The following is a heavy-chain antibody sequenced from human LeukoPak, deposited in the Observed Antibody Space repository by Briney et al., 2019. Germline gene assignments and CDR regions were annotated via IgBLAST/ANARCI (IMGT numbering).Heavy chain of an antibody. CDR2: ISSSGSTI. CDR3: ASLTLEWLLSDY. V-gene: IGHV3-48*03. CDR1: GFTFSSYE. J-gene: IGHJ4*02. D-gene: IGHD3-3*01. Sequence: QPGGSLRLSCAASGFTFSSYEMNWVRQAPGKGLEWISYISSSGSTIYYADSVKGRFTISRDNAKNSLYLQMNSLRAEDTAIYYCASLTLEWLLSDYWRQGTVVTVSS.